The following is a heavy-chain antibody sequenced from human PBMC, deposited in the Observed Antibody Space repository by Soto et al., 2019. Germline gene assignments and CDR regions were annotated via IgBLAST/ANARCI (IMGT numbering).Heavy chain of an antibody. CDR1: GGTFSSYT. D-gene: IGHD6-19*01. CDR2: IIPILGIA. V-gene: IGHV1-69*02. CDR3: ASGLDLQWLANYFDY. J-gene: IGHJ4*02. Sequence: QVQLVQSGAEVKKPGSSVKVSCKASGGTFSSYTISWVRQAPGQGLEWMGRIIPILGIANYAQKFQGRVTITADKPTSTAYMELSSLRSEDTAVYYCASGLDLQWLANYFDYWGQGTLVTVSS.